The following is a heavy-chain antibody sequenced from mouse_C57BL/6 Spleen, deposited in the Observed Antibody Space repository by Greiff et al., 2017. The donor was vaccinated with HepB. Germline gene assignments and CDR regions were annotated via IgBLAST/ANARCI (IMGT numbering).Heavy chain of an antibody. D-gene: IGHD2-10*02. CDR3: ARHEEYGNWDYFDY. Sequence: VKVVESGAELVKPGASVKLSCKPSGYTFTEYTIHWVKQRSGQGLEWIGWFYPGSGSIKYNEKFKDKATLTADKSSSTVYMELSRLTSEDSAVYFCARHEEYGNWDYFDYWGQGTTLTVSS. CDR2: FYPGSGSI. J-gene: IGHJ2*01. CDR1: GYTFTEYT. V-gene: IGHV1-62-2*01.